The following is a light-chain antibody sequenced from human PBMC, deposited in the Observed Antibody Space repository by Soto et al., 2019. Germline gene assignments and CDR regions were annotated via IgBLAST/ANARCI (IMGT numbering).Light chain of an antibody. CDR3: QQRSNWPPRFT. CDR1: QSVSSY. Sequence: EIVLTQSPATLSLSPGERATLSCRASQSVSSYLAWYQQKPGQAPRLLIYDASNRATGIPARFSGSGSGTDFTLTISSLEPEDCAVYYCQQRSNWPPRFTFGPGTKVDSK. V-gene: IGKV3-11*01. CDR2: DAS. J-gene: IGKJ3*01.